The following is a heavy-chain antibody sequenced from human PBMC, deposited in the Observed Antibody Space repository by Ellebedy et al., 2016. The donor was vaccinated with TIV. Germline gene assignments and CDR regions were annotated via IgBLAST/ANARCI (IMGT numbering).Heavy chain of an antibody. CDR2: IFPDDSDT. Sequence: GESLKISCQTSGYTFGNHWIGWVRQMPGQGLEWVGIIFPDDSDTRYSPSFQGQVTISADNSIRTAYLQWSRLKASDTAIYYCARRPHGGDSARLYYFDDWGQGSLVTVSS. V-gene: IGHV5-51*01. J-gene: IGHJ4*02. D-gene: IGHD2-21*02. CDR3: ARRPHGGDSARLYYFDD. CDR1: GYTFGNHW.